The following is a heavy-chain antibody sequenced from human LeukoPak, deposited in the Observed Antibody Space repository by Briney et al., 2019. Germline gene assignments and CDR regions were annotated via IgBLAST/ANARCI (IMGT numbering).Heavy chain of an antibody. CDR3: ARGGWGTHYFDY. Sequence: PSETLSLTCAVYGGSFSGYYWSWIRQPPVKGLEWIGEINHSGSTNYNPSLKSRVTISVDTSKNQFSLKLSSVTAADTAVYYCARGGWGTHYFDYWGQGTLVTVSS. CDR2: INHSGST. D-gene: IGHD7-27*01. V-gene: IGHV4-34*01. CDR1: GGSFSGYY. J-gene: IGHJ4*02.